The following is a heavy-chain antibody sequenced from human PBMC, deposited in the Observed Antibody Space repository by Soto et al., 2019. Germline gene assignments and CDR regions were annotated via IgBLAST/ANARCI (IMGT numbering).Heavy chain of an antibody. Sequence: EVQLLESGGGLVQPGGSLRLSCAASGFTFSSYAMSWVRQAPGKGLEWVSDISSSGGSTYYADSVKGRFTISRDNSKNTLYLQMNSLRAEDTAVYYCANTTVPTRRGAFDIWGQGTMVTVSS. CDR1: GFTFSSYA. J-gene: IGHJ3*02. CDR2: ISSSGGST. V-gene: IGHV3-23*01. D-gene: IGHD4-17*01. CDR3: ANTTVPTRRGAFDI.